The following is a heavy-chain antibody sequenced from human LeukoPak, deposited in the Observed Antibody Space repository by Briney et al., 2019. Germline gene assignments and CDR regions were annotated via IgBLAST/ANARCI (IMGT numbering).Heavy chain of an antibody. Sequence: GGSLRLSCTASGFSFGNYVMTWVRQAPGKGLEWVSSLSSSGDTTYYADSVKGRFTLSRDNSKNTLDLQMKSLGAADTGVYYCARTNVPLMLYAPPDSWGQGTLVTVSS. J-gene: IGHJ4*02. CDR3: ARTNVPLMLYAPPDS. CDR2: LSSSGDTT. CDR1: GFSFGNYV. D-gene: IGHD2-8*01. V-gene: IGHV3-23*01.